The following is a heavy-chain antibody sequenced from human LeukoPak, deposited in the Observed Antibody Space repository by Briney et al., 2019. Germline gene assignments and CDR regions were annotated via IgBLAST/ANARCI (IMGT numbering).Heavy chain of an antibody. Sequence: ASVKVSRKASGYTFTRYYMHWVRQAPGQGLEWMGWINPNSGGTNYAQKFQGRVTMTRDTSISTAYMELSRLRSDDTAVYYCAREGARYYYDSSGYYLLYWGQGTLVTVSS. CDR3: AREGARYYYDSSGYYLLY. CDR1: GYTFTRYY. CDR2: INPNSGGT. J-gene: IGHJ4*02. D-gene: IGHD3-22*01. V-gene: IGHV1-2*02.